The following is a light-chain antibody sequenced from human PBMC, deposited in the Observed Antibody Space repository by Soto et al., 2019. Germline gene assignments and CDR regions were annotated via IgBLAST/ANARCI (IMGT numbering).Light chain of an antibody. CDR2: GAS. CDR3: QQYNSWPIT. V-gene: IGKV3-15*01. Sequence: EIVMTQSAATLSVSPGERATLSCRPSQSVGSNLAGYQQKPGQAPRLLIYGASTRTLGIPARFSGSESGTEFTLTISSLQSEDFAVYYCQQYNSWPITFGQGTRLEIK. J-gene: IGKJ5*01. CDR1: QSVGSN.